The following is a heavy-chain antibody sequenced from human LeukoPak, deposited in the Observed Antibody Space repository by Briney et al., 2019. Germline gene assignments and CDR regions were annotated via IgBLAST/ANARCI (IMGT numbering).Heavy chain of an antibody. V-gene: IGHV4-4*02. J-gene: IGHJ4*02. CDR3: TRESGAFSPFGF. D-gene: IGHD1-26*01. CDR2: VHLSGAT. CDR1: GGSITTTNW. Sequence: KPSETLSLTCAVSGGSITTTNWWSWVRQPPGKVLEWIGEVHLSGATNYTPSLESRVSMSNDKSKNHLSLEMTSMTAADTAIYYCTRESGAFSPFGFWGQGTLLTVSS.